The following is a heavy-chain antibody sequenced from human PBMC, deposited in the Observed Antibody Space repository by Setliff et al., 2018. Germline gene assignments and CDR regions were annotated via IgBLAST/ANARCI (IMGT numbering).Heavy chain of an antibody. Sequence: ETLSLTCTVSGGSISSHYWNWIRQPAGEGLEWIGRIDISGTTNYNPSLKSRVTMSLDSSKNQFSLNLNSVTAADTAVYYCVKNPLTMPRGFFEYWGRGTLVTVSS. D-gene: IGHD3-3*01. V-gene: IGHV4-4*07. CDR1: GGSISSHY. CDR3: VKNPLTMPRGFFEY. J-gene: IGHJ4*02. CDR2: IDISGTT.